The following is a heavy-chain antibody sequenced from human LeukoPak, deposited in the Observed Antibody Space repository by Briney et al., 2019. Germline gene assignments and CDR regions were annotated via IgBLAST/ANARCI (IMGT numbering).Heavy chain of an antibody. V-gene: IGHV1-8*03. J-gene: IGHJ4*02. D-gene: IGHD6-13*01. CDR1: GYTFTSYD. Sequence: ASVKVSCKASGYTFTSYDINWVRQATGQGLEWMGWMNPNSGNTGYAQKFQGRVTITRNTSISTAYMELSSLRSEDTAVYYCARARKAQLVPSPLFDYWGQGTLVTVSS. CDR3: ARARKAQLVPSPLFDY. CDR2: MNPNSGNT.